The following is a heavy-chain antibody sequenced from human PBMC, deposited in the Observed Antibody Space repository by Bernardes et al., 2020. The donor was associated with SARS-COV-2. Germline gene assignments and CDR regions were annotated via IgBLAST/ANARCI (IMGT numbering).Heavy chain of an antibody. CDR1: GGSFSGYY. CDR2: INHSGST. V-gene: IGHV4-34*01. Sequence: SETLSLTCAVYGGSFSGYYSSSIRQPPGKGLEWIGEINHSGSTNYNPSLKSRVTISIDTSKNQFSLKLSSVTAADTAVYYCARQPTAVGFTIIYYFDYWGQGTLVTVSS. D-gene: IGHD3-3*01. J-gene: IGHJ4*02. CDR3: ARQPTAVGFTIIYYFDY.